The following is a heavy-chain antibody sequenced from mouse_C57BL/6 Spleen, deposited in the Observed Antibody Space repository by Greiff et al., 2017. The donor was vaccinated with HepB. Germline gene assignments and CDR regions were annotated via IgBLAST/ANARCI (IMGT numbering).Heavy chain of an antibody. V-gene: IGHV2-6-1*01. D-gene: IGHD1-1*02. CDR1: GFSLTSYC. CDR2: IWSDGST. J-gene: IGHJ4*01. Sequence: VKLMESGPGLVAPSQSLSITCTVSGFSLTSYCLHWVRQPPGKGLEWLVVIWSDGSTTYNSALKTRLSISKDNSKSQVFLKMNSLQTDDTAMYYCARQPLYGAMDYWGQGTSVTVSS. CDR3: ARQPLYGAMDY.